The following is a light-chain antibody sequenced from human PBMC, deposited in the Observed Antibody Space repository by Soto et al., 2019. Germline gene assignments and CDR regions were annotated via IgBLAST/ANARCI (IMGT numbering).Light chain of an antibody. CDR2: GAF. Sequence: EIVLTQSPGTLSLSPGEGATLSCRASQSVSSNYFAWYQQKPGQAPRLLIYGAFNRATGIPDRFSGSGSGTDFTLTISRLEPEDFAVYYCQHYGTSPLTFGGGTKVEIK. CDR3: QHYGTSPLT. CDR1: QSVSSNY. V-gene: IGKV3-20*01. J-gene: IGKJ4*01.